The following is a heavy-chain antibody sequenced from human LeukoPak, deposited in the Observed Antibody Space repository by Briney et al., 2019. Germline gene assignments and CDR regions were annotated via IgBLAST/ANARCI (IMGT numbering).Heavy chain of an antibody. CDR3: AKIGWGSDRNYFDY. D-gene: IGHD7-27*01. V-gene: IGHV3-23*01. CDR2: ISGSGGST. Sequence: GGSLRLSCAASGFTVSSNYMGWVRQAPGKGLEWVSAISGSGGSTYYADSVKGRFTISRDNSKNTLYLQMNSLRAEDTAVYYCAKIGWGSDRNYFDYWGQGTLVTVSS. J-gene: IGHJ4*02. CDR1: GFTVSSNY.